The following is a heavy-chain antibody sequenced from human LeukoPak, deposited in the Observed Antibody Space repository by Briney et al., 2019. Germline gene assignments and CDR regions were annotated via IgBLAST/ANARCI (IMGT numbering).Heavy chain of an antibody. J-gene: IGHJ4*02. CDR3: ARDAYCSSTSCYIRNFDY. D-gene: IGHD2-2*02. CDR1: GYTFTSYY. Sequence: ASVKVSCKASGYTFTSYYTHWVRQAPGQGLEWMGIINPSGGSTSYAQKFQGRVTMTRDTSTSTVYMELSSLRSEDTAVYYCARDAYCSSTSCYIRNFDYWGQGTLVTVSS. V-gene: IGHV1-46*03. CDR2: INPSGGST.